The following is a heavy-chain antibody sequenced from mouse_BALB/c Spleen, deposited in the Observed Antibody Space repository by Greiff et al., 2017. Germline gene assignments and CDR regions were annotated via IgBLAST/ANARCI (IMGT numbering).Heavy chain of an antibody. D-gene: IGHD1-1*01. V-gene: IGHV1-5*01. CDR2: IYPGNSDT. CDR3: TRWFDYYGSSFYAMDY. CDR1: GYTFTSYW. Sequence: VQLQQSGTVLARPGASVKMSCKASGYTFTSYWMHWVKQRPGQGLEWIGAIYPGNSDTSYNQKFKGKAKLTAVTSTSTAYMELSSLTNEDSAVYYCTRWFDYYGSSFYAMDYWGQGTSVTVSS. J-gene: IGHJ4*01.